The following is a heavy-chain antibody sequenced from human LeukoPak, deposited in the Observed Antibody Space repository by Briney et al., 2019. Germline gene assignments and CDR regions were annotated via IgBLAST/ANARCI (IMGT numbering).Heavy chain of an antibody. CDR2: IYYSGST. Sequence: PSETLSLTCTVSGGSISSYYWSWIRQPPGKGLEWIGYIYYSGSTNYNPSLKSRVTISVDTSKNQFSLKQSSVTAADTAVYYCARQRQDIVATAYDYWGQGTLVTVSS. J-gene: IGHJ4*02. CDR1: GGSISSYY. D-gene: IGHD5-12*01. CDR3: ARQRQDIVATAYDY. V-gene: IGHV4-59*08.